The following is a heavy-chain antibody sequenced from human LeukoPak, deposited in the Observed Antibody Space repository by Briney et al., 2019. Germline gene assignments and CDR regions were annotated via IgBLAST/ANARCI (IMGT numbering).Heavy chain of an antibody. V-gene: IGHV3-11*01. CDR1: GFPFSNYA. Sequence: GGSLRLSCAASGFPFSNYAMSWVRQAPGKGLEWVSYISSSGSTIYYADSVKGRFTISRDNAKNSLYLQMNSLRAEDTAVYYCASSPRSSSWPGGEYFQHWGQGTLVTVSS. CDR2: ISSSGSTI. CDR3: ASSPRSSSWPGGEYFQH. D-gene: IGHD6-13*01. J-gene: IGHJ1*01.